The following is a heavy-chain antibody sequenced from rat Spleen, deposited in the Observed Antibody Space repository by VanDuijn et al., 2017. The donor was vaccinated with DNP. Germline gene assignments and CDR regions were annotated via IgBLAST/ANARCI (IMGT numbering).Heavy chain of an antibody. V-gene: IGHV5-25*01. CDR3: ATASNSGFTY. Sequence: EVQLVESDGGLVQPGRSLKLSCAASGFTFNNYYMAWVRQAPAKGLEWVASITNGGGNTYYRDSVKGRFTISRDKARNTLYLQMDSLRSEDTATYYCATASNSGFTYWGQGTLVTVSS. J-gene: IGHJ3*01. D-gene: IGHD3-6*01. CDR1: GFTFNNYY. CDR2: ITNGGGNT.